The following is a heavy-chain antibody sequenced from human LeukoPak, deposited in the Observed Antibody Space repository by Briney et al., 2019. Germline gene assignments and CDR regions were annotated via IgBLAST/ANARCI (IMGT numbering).Heavy chain of an antibody. CDR3: ARGALPTDIVVVPAAIDY. D-gene: IGHD2-2*01. J-gene: IGHJ4*02. V-gene: IGHV3-64*01. CDR2: ISSNGGST. CDR1: GFKLSSYM. Sequence: PGGSLRLSCAASGFKLSSYMLNWVRQAPGKGLEYVSAISSNGGSTYYANSVKGRFTISRDNSRNTLYLQMGSLRAEDMAVYYCARGALPTDIVVVPAAIDYWGQGTLVTVSS.